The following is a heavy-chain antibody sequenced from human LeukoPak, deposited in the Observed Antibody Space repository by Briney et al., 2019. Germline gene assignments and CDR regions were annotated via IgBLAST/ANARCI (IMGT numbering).Heavy chain of an antibody. J-gene: IGHJ4*02. CDR1: GFTFSSYW. Sequence: PRGSLRLSCAASGFTFSSYWMHWVRQAPGKGLVWVSRINSDGSSTSYADSVKGRFTISRDNAKNTLYLQMNSLRAEDTAVYYCASARSSVAGHGNGYWGQGTLVTVSS. CDR2: INSDGSST. CDR3: ASARSSVAGHGNGY. D-gene: IGHD6-19*01. V-gene: IGHV3-74*01.